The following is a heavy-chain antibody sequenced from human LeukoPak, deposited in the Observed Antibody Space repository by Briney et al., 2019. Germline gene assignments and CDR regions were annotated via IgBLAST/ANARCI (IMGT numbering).Heavy chain of an antibody. J-gene: IGHJ4*02. CDR1: GFTFNYYA. V-gene: IGHV3-23*01. Sequence: GGSLRLSCAASGFTFNYYAMSWVRQAPGKGLEWVSTIRGSGGSTYYADFVKGRFTISRDNSKNSLLLQMNSLRAEDTAVYYCAKAHPGFDYWGQGTLVTVSS. CDR3: AKAHPGFDY. CDR2: IRGSGGST.